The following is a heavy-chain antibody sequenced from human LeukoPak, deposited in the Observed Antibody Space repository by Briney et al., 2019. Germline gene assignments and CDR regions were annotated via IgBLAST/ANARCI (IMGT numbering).Heavy chain of an antibody. V-gene: IGHV1-2*02. J-gene: IGHJ5*02. Sequence: ASVKVSCKASGYTFTGYYMHWVRQAPGQGLEWMGWINPNSGGTNYAQKSQGRVTMTRDTSISTAYMELSRLRSDDTAVYYCARDEGGLVDTAMVTWWFDPWGQGTLVTVSS. D-gene: IGHD5-18*01. CDR3: ARDEGGLVDTAMVTWWFDP. CDR1: GYTFTGYY. CDR2: INPNSGGT.